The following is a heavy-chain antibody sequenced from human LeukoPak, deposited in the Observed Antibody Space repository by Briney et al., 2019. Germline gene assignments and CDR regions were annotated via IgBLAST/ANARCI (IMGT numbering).Heavy chain of an antibody. J-gene: IGHJ3*02. CDR1: GFTFSSYG. Sequence: GRSLRLSCAASGFTFSSYGMHWVRQAPGKGLEWVAVIWYDGSNKYYADSVKGRFTISRDNSKNTLYLQMSSLRAEDTAVYYCARDGYSGSYSAFDIWGQGTMVTVSS. D-gene: IGHD1-26*01. CDR2: IWYDGSNK. V-gene: IGHV3-33*01. CDR3: ARDGYSGSYSAFDI.